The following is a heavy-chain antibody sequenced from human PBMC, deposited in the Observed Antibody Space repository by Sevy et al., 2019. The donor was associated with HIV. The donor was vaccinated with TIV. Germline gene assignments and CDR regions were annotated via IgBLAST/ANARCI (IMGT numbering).Heavy chain of an antibody. V-gene: IGHV3-48*02. D-gene: IGHD3-10*01. CDR3: AREIHGSGSYYRGWAFDI. Sequence: GGSLRLSCAASGFTFSSYSMNWVRQAPGKGLEWVSYISSSCSTIYYADSVKGRFTISRDNAKNSLYLQMNSLRDEDTAVYYCAREIHGSGSYYRGWAFDIWGQGTMVTVSS. J-gene: IGHJ3*02. CDR1: GFTFSSYS. CDR2: ISSSCSTI.